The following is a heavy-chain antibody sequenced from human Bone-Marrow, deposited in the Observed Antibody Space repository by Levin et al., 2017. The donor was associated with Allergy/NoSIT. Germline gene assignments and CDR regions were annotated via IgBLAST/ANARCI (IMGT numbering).Heavy chain of an antibody. D-gene: IGHD3-3*01. CDR3: ARGEYYDFWSGSRFGCMDV. J-gene: IGHJ6*02. Sequence: GESLKISCKASGYTFTGYYMHWVRQAPGQGLEWMGWINPNSGGTNYAQKFQGWVTMTRDTSISTAYMELSRLRSDDTAVYYCARGEYYDFWSGSRFGCMDVWGQGTTVTVSS. CDR1: GYTFTGYY. V-gene: IGHV1-2*04. CDR2: INPNSGGT.